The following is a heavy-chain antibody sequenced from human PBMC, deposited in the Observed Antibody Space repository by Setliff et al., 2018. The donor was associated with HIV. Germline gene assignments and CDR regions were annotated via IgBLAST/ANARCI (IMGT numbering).Heavy chain of an antibody. J-gene: IGHJ5*02. CDR1: GGSISSGIHY. CDR3: ARVLWFGDDNWFDP. V-gene: IGHV4-61*02. CDR2: IYTTGST. Sequence: SETLSLTCTVSGGSISSGIHYWNWIRQPAGKGLEWIGRIYTTGSTNYNPSLKSRVTISVDTSKNQFSLKLSSVTAADTAVYYCARVLWFGDDNWFDPWGQGTLVTVSS. D-gene: IGHD3-10*01.